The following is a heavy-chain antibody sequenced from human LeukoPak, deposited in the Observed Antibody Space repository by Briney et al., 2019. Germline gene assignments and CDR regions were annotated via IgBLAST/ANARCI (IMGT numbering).Heavy chain of an antibody. CDR3: ARVWDGYNFDY. D-gene: IGHD5-24*01. Sequence: SETLSLTCTVSGGSISSYYWSWIRQPPGKGLGWIGYIYYSGSTNYNPSLKSRVTISVDTSKNQFSLKLSSVTAADTAVYYCARVWDGYNFDYWGQGTLVTVSS. J-gene: IGHJ4*02. CDR1: GGSISSYY. CDR2: IYYSGST. V-gene: IGHV4-59*01.